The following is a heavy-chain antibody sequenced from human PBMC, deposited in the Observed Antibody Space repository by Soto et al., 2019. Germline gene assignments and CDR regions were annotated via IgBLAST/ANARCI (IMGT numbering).Heavy chain of an antibody. CDR1: GFTFSNYA. CDR3: TKANRYCSGANCFTFDY. Sequence: GGSLRLSCTAPGFTFSNYAMSWARQAPGKGLEWVSTFSSGGGGTYYADSVKGRFTISRDNSKNTLSLQMNSLRAEDTAVYYCTKANRYCSGANCFTFDYWGLGTLVTVSS. V-gene: IGHV3-23*01. D-gene: IGHD2-15*01. CDR2: FSSGGGGT. J-gene: IGHJ4*02.